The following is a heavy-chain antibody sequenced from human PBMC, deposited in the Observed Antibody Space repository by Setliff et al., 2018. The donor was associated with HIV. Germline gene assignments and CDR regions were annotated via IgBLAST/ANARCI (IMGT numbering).Heavy chain of an antibody. Sequence: SETLSLTCSVSGDSISTGTYYWGWIRQPPGKGLEWIGSVSYSGSTLYNPSLKSRVSISVDKSKNQFSLKLSSVTAADTAVYYCARDRPYSGYPDWGRGTLVTVSS. CDR3: ARDRPYSGYPD. J-gene: IGHJ2*01. CDR1: GDSISTGTYY. V-gene: IGHV4-39*07. CDR2: VSYSGST. D-gene: IGHD5-12*01.